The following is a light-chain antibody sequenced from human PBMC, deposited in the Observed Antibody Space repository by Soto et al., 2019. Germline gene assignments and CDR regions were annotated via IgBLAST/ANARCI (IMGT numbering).Light chain of an antibody. CDR3: QQYGSSPSIT. CDR1: QSVSSHY. V-gene: IGKV3-20*01. Sequence: DIVSTQSPGTLSLSPGERATLSCTASQSVSSHYLSWYQQKPGQAPRFLSYGASTRANGIPDRFSRSGSGTDFTLTISRLEPEDFSVYYCQQYGSSPSITFGQGTRLEIK. CDR2: GAS. J-gene: IGKJ5*01.